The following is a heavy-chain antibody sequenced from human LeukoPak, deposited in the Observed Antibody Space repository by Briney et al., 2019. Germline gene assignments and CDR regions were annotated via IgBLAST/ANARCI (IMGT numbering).Heavy chain of an antibody. Sequence: GSVKVSCKISGYTLTELSMHWVRQAPGKGLEWMGGFDPEDGETIYAQKFQGRVTMTEDTSTDTAYMELSSLRSEDTAVYYCATAKKGDILTGYYIDYWGQGTLVTVSS. J-gene: IGHJ4*02. CDR1: GYTLTELS. CDR3: ATAKKGDILTGYYIDY. D-gene: IGHD3-9*01. CDR2: FDPEDGET. V-gene: IGHV1-24*01.